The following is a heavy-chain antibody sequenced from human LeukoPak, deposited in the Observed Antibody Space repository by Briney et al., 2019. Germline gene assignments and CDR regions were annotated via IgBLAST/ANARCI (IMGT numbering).Heavy chain of an antibody. J-gene: IGHJ4*02. CDR2: INPNSGGT. Sequence: GASVKVSCKASGYTFTGYYMHWVRQAPGQGLEWMGWINPNSGGTNYAQKFQGRVTMTRDTFISTAYMEPSRLRSDDTAVYYCARDKGYCSGGSCGYFDYWGQGTLVTVSS. V-gene: IGHV1-2*02. D-gene: IGHD2-15*01. CDR1: GYTFTGYY. CDR3: ARDKGYCSGGSCGYFDY.